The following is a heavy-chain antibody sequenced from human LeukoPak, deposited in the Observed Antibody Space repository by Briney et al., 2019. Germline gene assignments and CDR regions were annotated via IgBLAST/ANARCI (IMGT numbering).Heavy chain of an antibody. CDR2: IYTSGST. D-gene: IGHD3/OR15-3a*01. CDR3: ARQTGSGLFILP. CDR1: GVSISSGSYY. J-gene: IGHJ4*02. Sequence: PSETLSLTCTVSGVSISSGSYYWSWIRQPAGKGLEWIGRIYTSGSTHYNPSLKRRVTISVDTSKNQFSLKLSSVTAADTAVYYCARQTGSGLFILPGGQGTLVTVSS. V-gene: IGHV4-61*02.